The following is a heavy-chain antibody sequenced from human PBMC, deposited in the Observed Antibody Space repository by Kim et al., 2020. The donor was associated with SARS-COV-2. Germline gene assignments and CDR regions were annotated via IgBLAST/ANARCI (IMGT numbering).Heavy chain of an antibody. CDR1: GYTFTSYG. CDR2: ISAYNGNT. Sequence: ASVKVSCKASGYTFTSYGISWVRQAPGQGLEWMGWISAYNGNTNYAQKLQGRVTMTTDTSTSTAYMELRSLRSDDTAVYYCARGNPLNYYDSSGYFDYWGQGTLVTVSS. J-gene: IGHJ4*02. CDR3: ARGNPLNYYDSSGYFDY. V-gene: IGHV1-18*01. D-gene: IGHD3-22*01.